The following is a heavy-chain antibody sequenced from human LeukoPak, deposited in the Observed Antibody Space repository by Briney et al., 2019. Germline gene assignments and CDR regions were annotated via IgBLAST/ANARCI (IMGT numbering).Heavy chain of an antibody. CDR3: AREAQSWSYIVVARWFDP. Sequence: ASVKDSCKASGYTFTGYYVHWVRQAPGQGLEWMGWINPNSGDTHYTQKFQDRVTMTGDTSISTAYMELRRLSSDDTAVYYCAREAQSWSYIVVARWFDPWGQGTLVTVSS. D-gene: IGHD2-2*01. V-gene: IGHV1-2*02. CDR2: INPNSGDT. J-gene: IGHJ5*02. CDR1: GYTFTGYY.